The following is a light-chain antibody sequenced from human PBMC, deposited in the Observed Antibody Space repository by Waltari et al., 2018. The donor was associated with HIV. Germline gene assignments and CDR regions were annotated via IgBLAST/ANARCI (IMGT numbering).Light chain of an antibody. Sequence: EIVMTQSPATLSVSAGESVTLSCRASQSVNINVAWYQQRPGQGPRLLIYRASTRATNVPARFSGGGSGTEFTLSISSLQSEDFAVYYCQQYHNWPPYTFGQGTKLELK. V-gene: IGKV3-15*01. CDR2: RAS. CDR1: QSVNIN. J-gene: IGKJ2*01. CDR3: QQYHNWPPYT.